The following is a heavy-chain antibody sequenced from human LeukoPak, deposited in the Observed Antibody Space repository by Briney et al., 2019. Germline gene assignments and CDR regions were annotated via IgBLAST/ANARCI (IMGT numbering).Heavy chain of an antibody. Sequence: GGSLRLSCAASGFTFSSYGMHWVRQAPGKGLEWAAVIWYDGSNKYYADSVKGRFTISRDNSKNTLYLQMNSLRAEDTAVYYCARDSHYHSSGYPDYWGQGTLVTVSS. V-gene: IGHV3-33*01. D-gene: IGHD3-22*01. CDR3: ARDSHYHSSGYPDY. CDR2: IWYDGSNK. CDR1: GFTFSSYG. J-gene: IGHJ4*02.